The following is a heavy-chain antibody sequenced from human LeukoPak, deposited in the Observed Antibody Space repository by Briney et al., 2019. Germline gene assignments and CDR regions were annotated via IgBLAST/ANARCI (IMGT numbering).Heavy chain of an antibody. J-gene: IGHJ3*02. V-gene: IGHV5-51*01. Sequence: GESLKISRKGSGSSFANYWIGWVRQLPGKGLEWMGIIYPGDSDTRYSPSFQGQVTISADKSISTAYLQWSSLKASDTAMYYCAREGTTPAFDIWGQGTMVTVSS. CDR1: GSSFANYW. CDR3: AREGTTPAFDI. D-gene: IGHD1-1*01. CDR2: IYPGDSDT.